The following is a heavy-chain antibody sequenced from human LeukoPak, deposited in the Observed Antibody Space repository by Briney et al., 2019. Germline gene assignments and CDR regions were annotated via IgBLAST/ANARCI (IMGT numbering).Heavy chain of an antibody. CDR1: GLTFSSDD. CDR3: AIFQSRGYYYFDY. D-gene: IGHD3-22*01. V-gene: IGHV3-13*04. J-gene: IGHJ4*02. CDR2: IGGTCDT. Sequence: GGSLRLSCAASGLTFSSDDMHWVRQVTGKGLEWVSGIGGTCDTSYAGSVRGRFTISREYARNSLYLQTHCLRARYTALYYCAIFQSRGYYYFDYWGQGTLVTVSS.